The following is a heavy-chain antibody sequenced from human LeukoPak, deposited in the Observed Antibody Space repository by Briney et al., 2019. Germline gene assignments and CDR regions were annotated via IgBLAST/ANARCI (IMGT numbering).Heavy chain of an antibody. D-gene: IGHD2-2*01. CDR1: GFTFSSYA. CDR2: ISYDGSNK. CDR3: ARDSGTYASNFDY. Sequence: PGGSLRLSCAASGFTFSSYAMHWVRQAPGKGLEWVAVISYDGSNKYYADSVRGRFTISRDNSKNTLYLQMNSLRAEDTAVYYCARDSGTYASNFDYRGQGTLVTVSS. J-gene: IGHJ4*02. V-gene: IGHV3-30-3*01.